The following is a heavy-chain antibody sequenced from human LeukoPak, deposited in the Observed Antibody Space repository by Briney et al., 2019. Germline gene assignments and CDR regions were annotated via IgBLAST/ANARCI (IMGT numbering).Heavy chain of an antibody. CDR3: ARESQYGLGSYSY. CDR1: AFTPRDYW. V-gene: IGHV3-74*01. CDR2: IDSDATST. D-gene: IGHD3-10*01. J-gene: IGHJ4*02. Sequence: PGRSLTLSCPPSAFTPRDYWTHWVRQPPEKGLIWDSHIDSDATSTCYTDSVKGRFTISRDNPKNTVYLQMNSLRAEDTAIYYCARESQYGLGSYSYWGQGTLVTVSS.